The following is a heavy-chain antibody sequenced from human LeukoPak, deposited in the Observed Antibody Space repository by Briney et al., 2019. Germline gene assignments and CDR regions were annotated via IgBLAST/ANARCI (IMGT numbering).Heavy chain of an antibody. D-gene: IGHD6-19*01. CDR2: IWYDGSNK. CDR1: GFTFSSYG. CDR3: AKDSRYSSGWYFYYFDY. V-gene: IGHV3-33*06. J-gene: IGHJ4*02. Sequence: GGSLRLSCAASGFTFSSYGMHWVRQAPGKGLEWVAVIWYDGSNKCYADSVKGRFTISRDNSKNTLYLQMNSLRAEDTAVYYCAKDSRYSSGWYFYYFDYWGQGTLVTVSS.